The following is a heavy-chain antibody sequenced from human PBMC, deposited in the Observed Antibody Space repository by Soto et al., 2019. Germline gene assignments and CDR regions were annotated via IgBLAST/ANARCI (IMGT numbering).Heavy chain of an antibody. V-gene: IGHV3-30*18. J-gene: IGHJ4*02. CDR1: GFSFITYG. CDR3: AKDFLSYDILTD. D-gene: IGHD3-9*01. Sequence: GGSLRLSCAASGFSFITYGMHWVRQAPGKGLEWVALISSDGSNKYYADSVKGRFTISRDNSKNTLSLQMNSLRAEDTAVYYCAKDFLSYDILTDWGQGTLVTVSS. CDR2: ISSDGSNK.